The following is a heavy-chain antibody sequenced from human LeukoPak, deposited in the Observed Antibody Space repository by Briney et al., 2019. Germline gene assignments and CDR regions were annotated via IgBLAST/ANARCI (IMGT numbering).Heavy chain of an antibody. J-gene: IGHJ5*02. CDR3: ARDVSHCSSTSCPPRWFDP. CDR1: GYTFTGYY. CDR2: ISAYNGNT. V-gene: IGHV1-18*04. D-gene: IGHD2-2*01. Sequence: GASVKVSCKASGYTFTGYYLHWVRQAPGQGLEWMGWISAYNGNTNYAQKLQGRVTMTTDTSTSTAYMELRSLRSDDTAVYYCARDVSHCSSTSCPPRWFDPWGQGTLVTVSS.